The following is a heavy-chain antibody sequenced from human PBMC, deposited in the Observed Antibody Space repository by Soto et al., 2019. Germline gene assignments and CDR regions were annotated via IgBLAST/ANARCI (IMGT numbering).Heavy chain of an antibody. Sequence: GGSHRLSSTASGLTFISYSMNWVRQAPGKGLEWVSSISSSSSYIYYADSVKGRFTISRDNAKNSLYLQMNSLRAEDTAVYYCARDPGRDWYFDLWGRGTLVTVSS. CDR2: ISSSSSYI. J-gene: IGHJ2*01. CDR1: GLTFISYS. CDR3: ARDPGRDWYFDL. D-gene: IGHD2-15*01. V-gene: IGHV3-21*01.